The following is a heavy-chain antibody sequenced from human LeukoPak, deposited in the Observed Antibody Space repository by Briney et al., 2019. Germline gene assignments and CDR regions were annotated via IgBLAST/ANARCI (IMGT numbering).Heavy chain of an antibody. Sequence: GGSLRLSCAASGFASGFTFSDYAVSWVRQAPGKGPEWVASVNGRGATTYYADSVRGRFTISRDNSKNPLYLQMISLGADDTAVYFCAKAPATGEGYYFYYMDVWGKGTTVTVSS. CDR2: VNGRGATT. J-gene: IGHJ6*03. D-gene: IGHD7-27*01. CDR3: AKAPATGEGYYFYYMDV. CDR1: GFTFSDYA. V-gene: IGHV3-23*01.